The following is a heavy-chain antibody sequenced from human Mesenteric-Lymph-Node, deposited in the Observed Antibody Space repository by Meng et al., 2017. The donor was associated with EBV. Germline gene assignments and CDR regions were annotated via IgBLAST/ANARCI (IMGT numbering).Heavy chain of an antibody. CDR1: GGSISGNTW. CDR3: ARVSEISGTWLDC. V-gene: IGHV4-4*02. Sequence: GPGLVKPSGTLSLTCSVSGGSISGNTWWSWIPQPPGKGLEWIGEVFHIGRTNYNPSLKSRVTISLDKSKNQFSLKLTSVTAADTAVHFCARVSEISGTWLDCWGQGTLVTVSS. D-gene: IGHD1-7*01. J-gene: IGHJ1*01. CDR2: VFHIGRT.